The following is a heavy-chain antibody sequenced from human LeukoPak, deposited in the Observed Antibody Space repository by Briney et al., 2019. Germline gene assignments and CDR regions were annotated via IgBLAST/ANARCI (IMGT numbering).Heavy chain of an antibody. CDR3: ARISRDGYIFDY. V-gene: IGHV1-69*05. D-gene: IGHD5-24*01. J-gene: IGHJ4*02. Sequence: GASVKVSCKASGGTYSSYAISWVRQAPGQGLEWMGGIIPIFGTANYAQKFQGRVTITTDESTSTAYMELSSLRSEDTAVYYCARISRDGYIFDYWGQGTLVTVSS. CDR1: GGTYSSYA. CDR2: IIPIFGTA.